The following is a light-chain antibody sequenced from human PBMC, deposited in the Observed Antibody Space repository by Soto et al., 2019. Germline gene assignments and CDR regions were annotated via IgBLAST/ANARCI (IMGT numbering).Light chain of an antibody. CDR2: DVS. J-gene: IGLJ3*02. V-gene: IGLV2-14*03. Sequence: QSALTQPASVSGSPGQSVTISCAGTTSDVGGYNYVSWFQQHPGKAPKLILFDVSNRPSGLSNRFSGSKSVNTASLTISGLQTEDEADYYCSSYTASGTGVFGGGTKVTVL. CDR1: TSDVGGYNY. CDR3: SSYTASGTGV.